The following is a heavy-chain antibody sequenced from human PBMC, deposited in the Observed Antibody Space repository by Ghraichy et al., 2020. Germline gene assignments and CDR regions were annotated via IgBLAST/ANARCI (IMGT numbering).Heavy chain of an antibody. CDR2: ISTSGITM. CDR3: ARDPRDHGDGVGGDY. J-gene: IGHJ4*02. Sequence: GGSLRLSCAASGFTFSDYYMSWIRQAPGKGLEWVSYISTSGITMYYADSVKGRFTISRDNAKNSLYLQMNSLRADDTAVYYCARDPRDHGDGVGGDYWGQGTLVTVSS. CDR1: GFTFSDYY. V-gene: IGHV3-11*01. D-gene: IGHD4-17*01.